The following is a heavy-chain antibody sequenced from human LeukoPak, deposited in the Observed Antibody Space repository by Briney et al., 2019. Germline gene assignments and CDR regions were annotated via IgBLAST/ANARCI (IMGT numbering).Heavy chain of an antibody. V-gene: IGHV3-23*01. Sequence: GGCLRLSCAGSGFTFSNYAMSWVRQAPGKGLEWVSAISGSGGSTYYADSVKGRFTISRDNSKNTLYLQMNSLRAEDTAVYYCARGSQWLVPSLDYYYYGMDVWGQGTTVTVSS. CDR3: ARGSQWLVPSLDYYYYGMDV. CDR1: GFTFSNYA. CDR2: ISGSGGST. J-gene: IGHJ6*02. D-gene: IGHD6-19*01.